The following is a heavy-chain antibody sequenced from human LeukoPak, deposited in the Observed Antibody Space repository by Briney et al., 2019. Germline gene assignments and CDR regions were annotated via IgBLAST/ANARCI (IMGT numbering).Heavy chain of an antibody. D-gene: IGHD6-13*01. CDR2: IRYDGSNK. CDR3: AKVAQDSSSWYGEAYYFDY. J-gene: IGHJ4*02. CDR1: GFTFSSYG. V-gene: IGHV3-30*02. Sequence: GGSLRLSCAASGFTFSSYGMHWVRQAPGKGLEWVAFIRYDGSNKYYADSVKGRFTISRDNSKNTLYLQMNSLRAEDVALYYCAKVAQDSSSWYGEAYYFDYWGQGTLVTVSS.